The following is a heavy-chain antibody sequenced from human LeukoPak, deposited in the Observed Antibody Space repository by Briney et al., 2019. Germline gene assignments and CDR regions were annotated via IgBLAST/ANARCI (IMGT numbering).Heavy chain of an antibody. D-gene: IGHD6-13*01. CDR3: AREDSSSWYYYYMDV. Sequence: ASVKVSCKASGYTFTSYYMHWVRQAPGQGLEWMGWINTNTGNPTYAQGFTGRFVFSLDTSVSTAYLQISSLKAEDTAVYYCAREDSSSWYYYYMDVWGKGTTVTVSS. CDR1: GYTFTSYY. J-gene: IGHJ6*03. V-gene: IGHV7-4-1*02. CDR2: INTNTGNP.